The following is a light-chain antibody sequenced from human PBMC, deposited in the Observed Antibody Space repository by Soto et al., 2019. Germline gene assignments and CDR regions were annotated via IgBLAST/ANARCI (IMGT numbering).Light chain of an antibody. CDR2: AAS. V-gene: IGKV1-39*01. J-gene: IGKJ5*01. Sequence: DIPMTQSPSSLSASVGDIVTITCRASQSISSYLNWYQQKPGKAPKLLIYAASSLQSGVPSRFSGSGSGTDFTLTISSLQPEDFATYYCQQSYSTPITFVQGTRLEMK. CDR3: QQSYSTPIT. CDR1: QSISSY.